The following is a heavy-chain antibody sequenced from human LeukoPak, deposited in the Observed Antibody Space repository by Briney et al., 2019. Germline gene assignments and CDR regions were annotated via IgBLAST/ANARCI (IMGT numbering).Heavy chain of an antibody. D-gene: IGHD3-10*02. CDR2: IYHSGST. CDR3: AMFPRDYYYYGMDV. CDR1: GGSISSGGYS. J-gene: IGHJ6*02. Sequence: SETLSLTCAVSGGSISSGGYSWSWIRQPPGTGLEWIGYIYHSGSTYYNPSLKSRVTISVDRSKNQFSLKLSSVTAADTAVYYCAMFPRDYYYYGMDVWGQGTTVTVSS. V-gene: IGHV4-30-2*01.